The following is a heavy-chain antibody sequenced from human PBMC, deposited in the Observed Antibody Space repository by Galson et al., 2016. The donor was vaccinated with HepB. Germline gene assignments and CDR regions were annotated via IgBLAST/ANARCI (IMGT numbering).Heavy chain of an antibody. CDR3: ARESPTTAGAFDI. CDR1: GFIFSNYW. D-gene: IGHD4-17*01. CDR2: IHSDGSTT. Sequence: SLRLSCAASGFIFSNYWMHWVRQAPGKGLVWVSRIHSDGSTTSYADSVKGRFTVSRDNAKNTLYMQMNRLRAEDTAVYYCARESPTTAGAFDIWGQGTMVAVSS. V-gene: IGHV3-74*01. J-gene: IGHJ3*02.